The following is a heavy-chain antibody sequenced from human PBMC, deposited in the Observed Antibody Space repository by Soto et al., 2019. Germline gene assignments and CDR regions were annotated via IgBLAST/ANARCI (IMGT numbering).Heavy chain of an antibody. Sequence: GGSLRLSCAASGFTFSSYWMHWVRQAPGKGLVWVSRINSDGSSTSYADSVKGRFTISRDNAKNTLYLQMNSLRAEDTAVYYCASTGVAITVTTSDYYYYGMDVWGQGTTVTVSS. D-gene: IGHD4-4*01. J-gene: IGHJ6*02. V-gene: IGHV3-74*01. CDR3: ASTGVAITVTTSDYYYYGMDV. CDR1: GFTFSSYW. CDR2: INSDGSST.